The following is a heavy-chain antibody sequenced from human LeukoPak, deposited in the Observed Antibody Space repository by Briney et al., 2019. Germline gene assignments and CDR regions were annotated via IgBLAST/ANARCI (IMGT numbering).Heavy chain of an antibody. V-gene: IGHV3-9*01. CDR3: AATYYYDSSGYPYGMDV. J-gene: IGHJ6*02. Sequence: PGGSLRLSCAASGFTFDDYAMHWVRQAPGKGLEWVSGISWSSGRIGYADSVKGRFTISRDNAKNSLYLQMNSLRSEDTAVYYCAATYYYDSSGYPYGMDVWGQGTTVTVSS. CDR1: GFTFDDYA. CDR2: ISWSSGRI. D-gene: IGHD3-22*01.